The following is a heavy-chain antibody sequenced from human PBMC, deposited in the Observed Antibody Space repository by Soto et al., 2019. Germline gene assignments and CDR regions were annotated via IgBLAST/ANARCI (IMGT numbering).Heavy chain of an antibody. CDR3: ARGGRYYGSGSYYQAIHSYYYYGMDV. Sequence: QVQLQQWGAGLLKPSETLSLTCAVYGGSFSGYYWSWIRQPPGKGLEWIGEINHSGSTNYNPSLNSRGPVSVDTSKAQFSLKLSSVTAAETAVYYCARGGRYYGSGSYYQAIHSYYYYGMDVWGQGTTVTVSS. V-gene: IGHV4-34*01. CDR2: INHSGST. D-gene: IGHD3-10*01. CDR1: GGSFSGYY. J-gene: IGHJ6*02.